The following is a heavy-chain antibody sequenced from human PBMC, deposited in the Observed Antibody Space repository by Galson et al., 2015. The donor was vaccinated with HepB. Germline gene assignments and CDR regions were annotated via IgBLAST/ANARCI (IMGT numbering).Heavy chain of an antibody. CDR1: GFTFGDYA. V-gene: IGHV3-49*03. D-gene: IGHD4-17*01. Sequence: SLRLSCAASGFTFGDYAMSWFRQAPGKGLEWVGFIRSKAYGGTTEYAASVKGRFTISRDDSKSIAYLQMNSLKTEDTAVYYCTRDPRIRAYGDYDSLGGGMDVWGQGTTVTVSS. CDR3: TRDPRIRAYGDYDSLGGGMDV. CDR2: IRSKAYGGTT. J-gene: IGHJ6*02.